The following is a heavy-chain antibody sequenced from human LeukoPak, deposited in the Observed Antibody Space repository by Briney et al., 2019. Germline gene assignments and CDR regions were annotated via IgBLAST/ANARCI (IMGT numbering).Heavy chain of an antibody. Sequence: SETLSLTCAVSGYSISSGYYWGWIRQPLGKGLEWIGSIYHSGSTYYNPSLKSRVTISVDTSKNQFSLKLSSVTAADTAVYYCARSPGGMDVWGKGTTVTVSS. J-gene: IGHJ6*04. CDR1: GYSISSGYY. V-gene: IGHV4-38-2*01. CDR2: IYHSGST. CDR3: ARSPGGMDV.